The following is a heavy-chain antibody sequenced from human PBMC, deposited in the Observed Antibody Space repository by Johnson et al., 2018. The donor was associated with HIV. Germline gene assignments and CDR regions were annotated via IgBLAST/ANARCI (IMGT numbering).Heavy chain of an antibody. CDR3: AREVGNAGTFDI. D-gene: IGHD1-26*01. J-gene: IGHJ3*02. Sequence: VQLVESGGGLVQPGGSLRLSCAASGFTFSSNYMSWVRQAPGKGLEWVSVIYSGVSPYYADSVKGRFTIYRENSKNQLYLQMNSLRAEYTAVYYCAREVGNAGTFDIWGQGTMDTVSS. CDR1: GFTFSSNY. CDR2: IYSGVSP. V-gene: IGHV3-66*01.